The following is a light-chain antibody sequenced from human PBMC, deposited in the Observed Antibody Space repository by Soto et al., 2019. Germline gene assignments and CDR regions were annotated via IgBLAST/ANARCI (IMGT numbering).Light chain of an antibody. CDR2: AAS. V-gene: IGKV1-9*01. CDR1: QGISSY. Sequence: DIQLTQSPSFLSASVGDRVTITCRAGQGISSYLAWYQLKPGTAPKLLIYAASTLQSGVPSSFSGSGSGTEFTLTINSLQPEDFATYFCQQLNDYPFTFGPGTKVEIK. CDR3: QQLNDYPFT. J-gene: IGKJ3*01.